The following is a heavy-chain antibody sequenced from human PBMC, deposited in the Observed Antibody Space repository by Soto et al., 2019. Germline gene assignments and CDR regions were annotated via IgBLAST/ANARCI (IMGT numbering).Heavy chain of an antibody. Sequence: DVQLVESGGGLIQPGESLRLSCAAFGFTISGKTYVAWVRPAPGKGLEWVSALYDIDGSFYADSVKGRFTTSSDSSKTTVYLQMNDLRPDDTAVYYCATWHEREHAYDVWGLGTTVTVSS. J-gene: IGHJ3*01. D-gene: IGHD1-1*01. CDR1: GFTISGKTY. V-gene: IGHV3-53*01. CDR3: ATWHEREHAYDV. CDR2: LYDIDGS.